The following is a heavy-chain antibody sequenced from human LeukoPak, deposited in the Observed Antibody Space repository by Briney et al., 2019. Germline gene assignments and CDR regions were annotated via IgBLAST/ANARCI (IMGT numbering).Heavy chain of an antibody. J-gene: IGHJ4*02. CDR1: GGSISSGSYF. CDR3: ARHNDRSFGGLDY. Sequence: SETLSLTCTVSGGSISSGSYFWGWIRQPPGKGLEWIGTIYYSGSSYHNPSLKSRVTISVDTSRNQFSLKLSSVTAADTAVYYCARHNDRSFGGLDYWGQGTLVTVSS. CDR2: IYYSGSS. V-gene: IGHV4-39*01. D-gene: IGHD3-16*01.